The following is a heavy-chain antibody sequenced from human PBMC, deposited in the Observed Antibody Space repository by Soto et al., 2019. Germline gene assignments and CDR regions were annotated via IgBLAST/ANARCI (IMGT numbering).Heavy chain of an antibody. Sequence: EVQLVESGGGLVQPGGSLRLSCVASGFTFDYYWMHWVRQAPGEGLMWVSRLQTDGSHPDYADSVKGRFTISRDNANTTLHLQMNHLRAEDSAVYYCARGGYQDYWGQGTLVTGSS. D-gene: IGHD2-2*01. CDR2: LQTDGSHP. J-gene: IGHJ4*02. CDR1: GFTFDYYW. V-gene: IGHV3-74*01. CDR3: ARGGYQDY.